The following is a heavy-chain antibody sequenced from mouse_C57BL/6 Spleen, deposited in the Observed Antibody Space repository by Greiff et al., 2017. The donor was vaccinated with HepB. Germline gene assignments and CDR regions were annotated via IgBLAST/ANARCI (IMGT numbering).Heavy chain of an antibody. V-gene: IGHV1-15*01. Sequence: VKLMESGAELVRPGASVTLSCKASGYTFTDYEMHWVKQTPVHGLEWIGAIDPETGGTAYNQKFKGKAILTADKSSSTAYMELRSLTSEDSAVYYCTREGDYGSSPAWFAYWGQGTLVTVSA. J-gene: IGHJ3*01. D-gene: IGHD1-1*01. CDR3: TREGDYGSSPAWFAY. CDR2: IDPETGGT. CDR1: GYTFTDYE.